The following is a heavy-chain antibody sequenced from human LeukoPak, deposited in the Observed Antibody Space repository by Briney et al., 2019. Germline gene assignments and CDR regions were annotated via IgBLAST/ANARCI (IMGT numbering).Heavy chain of an antibody. D-gene: IGHD4-11*01. J-gene: IGHJ4*02. Sequence: GGSLRLSCAASGFTFSSNWMTWFRQAPGKGLEWVANIKHDGSETYYVDSVKGRFTISRDNAKNSLYLEMNSLRAEDTAVYYCARDLFRSNDYWGQGTLVNVSS. CDR1: GFTFSSNW. CDR3: ARDLFRSNDY. CDR2: IKHDGSET. V-gene: IGHV3-7*03.